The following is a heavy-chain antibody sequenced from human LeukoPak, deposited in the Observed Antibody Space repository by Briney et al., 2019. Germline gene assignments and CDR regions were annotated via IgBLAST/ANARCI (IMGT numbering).Heavy chain of an antibody. V-gene: IGHV1-2*02. J-gene: IGHJ5*02. D-gene: IGHD2-2*01. Sequence: ASVKVSCKASGYTFTGYYMHWVRQAPGQGLEWMGWINPNSGGTNYAQKFQGRVTMTRDTSISTAYMELSRLRSDDTAAYYCARGYCSSTSCYEDNWFDPWGQGTLVTVSS. CDR1: GYTFTGYY. CDR2: INPNSGGT. CDR3: ARGYCSSTSCYEDNWFDP.